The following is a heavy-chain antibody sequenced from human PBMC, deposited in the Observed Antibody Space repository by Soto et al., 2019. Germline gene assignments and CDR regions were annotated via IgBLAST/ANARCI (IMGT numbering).Heavy chain of an antibody. CDR2: IYYSGST. CDR3: ARHNYGSGSTYFDY. D-gene: IGHD3-10*01. J-gene: IGHJ4*02. V-gene: IGHV4-59*08. CDR1: GGSIISYY. Sequence: QVQLQESGPGLVKPSETLSLTCTVSGGSIISYYWSWIRQPPGKGLEWIGHIYYSGSTNHNPSLKSRDTISADTSMNQFSLKLNSMTAADTAVYYCARHNYGSGSTYFDYWGQGTLVTVSS.